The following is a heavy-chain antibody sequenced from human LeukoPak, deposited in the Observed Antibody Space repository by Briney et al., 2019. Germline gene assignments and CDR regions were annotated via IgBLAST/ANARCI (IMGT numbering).Heavy chain of an antibody. D-gene: IGHD6-19*01. J-gene: IGHJ6*02. Sequence: PGGSLRLSCAASGFTFSSYWMSWVRQAPGKGLEWVANIKQDGSEKYYVDSVKGRFTISRDNAKNSLYLQMNSLRAEDTAVYYCARDCPGRWLVSYYYYYYGMDVWGQGTTVTVSS. V-gene: IGHV3-7*01. CDR3: ARDCPGRWLVSYYYYYYGMDV. CDR1: GFTFSSYW. CDR2: IKQDGSEK.